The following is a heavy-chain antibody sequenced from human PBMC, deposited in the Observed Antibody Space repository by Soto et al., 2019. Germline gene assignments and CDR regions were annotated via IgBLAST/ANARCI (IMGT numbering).Heavy chain of an antibody. CDR1: GFTFSSYA. D-gene: IGHD6-19*01. CDR3: ANDLGYSTGWEPFDY. CDR2: ISGSGIST. J-gene: IGHJ4*02. Sequence: EVQLLESGGGLVQPGGSLRLSCAASGFTFSSYAMSWVRQAPGKGLEWVSAISGSGISTYYADSVKGRFTISRDNSKNTLYLQMNSLRAEDTAVYYCANDLGYSTGWEPFDYWGQGTLVTVSS. V-gene: IGHV3-23*01.